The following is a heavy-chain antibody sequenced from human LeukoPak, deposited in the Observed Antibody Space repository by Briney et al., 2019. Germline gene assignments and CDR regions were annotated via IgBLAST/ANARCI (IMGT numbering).Heavy chain of an antibody. V-gene: IGHV3-30*02. J-gene: IGHJ4*02. D-gene: IGHD6-19*01. Sequence: GGSLRLSCAASGFTFSSYGMHWVRQAPGKGLEWVAFIRYDGSNKYYADSVKGRFTISRDNSKNTLYLQMNSLRAEDTAVYYCAKMVEQWLPLFDYWGQGTLVTVSS. CDR1: GFTFSSYG. CDR3: AKMVEQWLPLFDY. CDR2: IRYDGSNK.